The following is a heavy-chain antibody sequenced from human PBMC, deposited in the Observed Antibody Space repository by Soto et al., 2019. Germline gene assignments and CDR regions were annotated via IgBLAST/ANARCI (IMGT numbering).Heavy chain of an antibody. Sequence: ASVKVSCKASGYTFTSYGISWVRQAPGQGLEWMGWISAYNGNTNYAQKLQGRVTMTTDTSTSTAYMELRSLRSDDTAVYYCARVYSSGWYGNYYYYMDGWGKGTTVTVSS. CDR3: ARVYSSGWYGNYYYYMDG. J-gene: IGHJ6*03. CDR2: ISAYNGNT. V-gene: IGHV1-18*01. D-gene: IGHD6-19*01. CDR1: GYTFTSYG.